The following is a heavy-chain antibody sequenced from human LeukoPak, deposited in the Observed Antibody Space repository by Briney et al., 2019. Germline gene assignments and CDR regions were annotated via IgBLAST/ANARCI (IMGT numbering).Heavy chain of an antibody. CDR3: ARGAGTFAFDI. V-gene: IGHV3-48*03. CDR2: ISSSGSTI. J-gene: IGHJ3*02. D-gene: IGHD6-19*01. CDR1: GFTFSSYE. Sequence: GGSLRLSCAASGFTFSSYEMNWVRQAPGKGVEWVSYISSSGSTIYYADSVKGRFTISRDNAKNSLYLQMNSLRAEDTAVYYCARGAGTFAFDIWGQGTMVTVSS.